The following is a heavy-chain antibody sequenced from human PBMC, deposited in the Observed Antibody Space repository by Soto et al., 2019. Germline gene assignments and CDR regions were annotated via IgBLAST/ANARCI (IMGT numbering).Heavy chain of an antibody. CDR3: VKDKPYCTNGVCPIYWYFDL. CDR2: ISSNGGST. D-gene: IGHD2-8*01. J-gene: IGHJ2*01. V-gene: IGHV3-64D*06. CDR1: GFTFSSYA. Sequence: PGGSLRLSCSASGFTFSSYAMHWVRQAPGKGLEYVSAISSNGGSTYYADSVKGRFTISRDNSKNTLYLQMSSLRAEDTAVYYCVKDKPYCTNGVCPIYWYFDLWGRGTLVTVS.